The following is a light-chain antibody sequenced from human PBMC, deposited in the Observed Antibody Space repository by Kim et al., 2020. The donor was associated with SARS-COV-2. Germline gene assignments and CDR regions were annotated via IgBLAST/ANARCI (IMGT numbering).Light chain of an antibody. CDR3: NSRDSSGNHYV. Sequence: SSELTQDPAVSVASGQTVRITCQGDSLRSYYTSWYQQKPGQAPVLVLYDKKNRPSGIPDRFSGSNSGNTASLTITGAQAEDEADYYCNSRDSSGNHYVFGTGTKVTVL. CDR1: SLRSYY. CDR2: DKK. V-gene: IGLV3-19*01. J-gene: IGLJ1*01.